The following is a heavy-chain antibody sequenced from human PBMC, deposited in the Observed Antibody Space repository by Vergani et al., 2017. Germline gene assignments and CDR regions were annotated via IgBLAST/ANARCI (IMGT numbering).Heavy chain of an antibody. CDR3: ARAPRSGSYYVY. V-gene: IGHV4-59*01. J-gene: IGHJ4*02. CDR2: IYYSGST. Sequence: QVQLQESGPGLVKPSQTLSLTCTVSGGSISSYYWSWIRQPPGKGLEWIGYIYYSGSTNYNPPLKSRVTISVDTSKNQFSLNLSSVTASDTAVYYCARAPRSGSYYVYWGQGTLVTVSS. D-gene: IGHD1-26*01. CDR1: GGSISSYY.